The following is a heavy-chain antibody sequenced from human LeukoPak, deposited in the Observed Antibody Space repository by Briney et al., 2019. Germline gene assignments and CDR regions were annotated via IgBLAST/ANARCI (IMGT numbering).Heavy chain of an antibody. CDR3: ARGGYDFWSGYYTGVTLDY. Sequence: GGSLRLSCAASGFTFSSYWMNWVRQAPGKGLVWVSRIASDGSSTTYADSVKGRFSISRDSAKNTLYLQMNSLRAEDTAVYYCARGGYDFWSGYYTGVTLDYWGQGTLVTVSS. CDR2: IASDGSST. J-gene: IGHJ4*02. V-gene: IGHV3-74*01. D-gene: IGHD3-3*01. CDR1: GFTFSSYW.